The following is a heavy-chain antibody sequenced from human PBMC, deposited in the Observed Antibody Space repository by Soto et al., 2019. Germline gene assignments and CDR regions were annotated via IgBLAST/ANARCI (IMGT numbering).Heavy chain of an antibody. V-gene: IGHV1-46*03. CDR1: GYTFTSYY. CDR2: VNPTGGST. J-gene: IGHJ4*02. D-gene: IGHD6-25*01. CDR3: ARHLAAGDS. Sequence: QVQLVQSGAEVKKPGASVRVSCKASGYTFTSYYIHWVRQAPGQGLEWMAIVNPTGGSTNYAQKFQGRITVTFDTSTSTVFMELNSLRYEDTAVYYCARHLAAGDSWGQGTLVTVSS.